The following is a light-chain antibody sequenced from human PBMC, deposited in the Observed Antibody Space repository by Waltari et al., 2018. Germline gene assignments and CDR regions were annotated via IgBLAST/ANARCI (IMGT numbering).Light chain of an antibody. J-gene: IGLJ2*01. Sequence: QRPRQSPVVVIYEDSKRPSGIPERFSGSNSGNTATLTISGTQAMDEADYYCQAWDSSTEGVGGGTKLTVL. V-gene: IGLV3-1*01. CDR3: QAWDSSTEG. CDR2: EDS.